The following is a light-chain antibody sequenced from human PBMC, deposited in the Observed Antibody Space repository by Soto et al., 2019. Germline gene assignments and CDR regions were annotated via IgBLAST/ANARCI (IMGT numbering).Light chain of an antibody. V-gene: IGKV3-11*01. Sequence: EIVLTQSPVTLSLSPGERATLSCRASQSVSNQSAWYQQKPGQPPRLLIFDASRRVTGIPARFSGSGSGTEFTLTLSSLEPEDFAVYYCQQRAGSSTFGQGTRLEIK. J-gene: IGKJ5*01. CDR1: QSVSNQ. CDR3: QQRAGSST. CDR2: DAS.